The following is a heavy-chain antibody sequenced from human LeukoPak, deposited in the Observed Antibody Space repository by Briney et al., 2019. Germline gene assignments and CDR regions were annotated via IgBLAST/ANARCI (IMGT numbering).Heavy chain of an antibody. CDR1: GFTFRSYD. CDR3: AKGRLVPGSVLDY. CDR2: IRFDGSDK. Sequence: GGSLRLSCAASGFTFRSYDVYWVRQAPGKGLEWVAFIRFDGSDKNYADSVKGRFTISRDNSKNTLFLQMNSLRAEDTAVYYCAKGRLVPGSVLDYWGQGNLVTVSS. D-gene: IGHD6-19*01. J-gene: IGHJ4*02. V-gene: IGHV3-30*02.